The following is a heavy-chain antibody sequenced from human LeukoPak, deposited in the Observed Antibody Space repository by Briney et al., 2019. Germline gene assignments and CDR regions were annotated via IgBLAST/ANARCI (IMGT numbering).Heavy chain of an antibody. CDR1: GGTFSSYA. CDR3: ARSNPAYYYDSSGYYFDY. V-gene: IGHV1-69*13. Sequence: ASVKVSCKASGGTFSSYAISWVRQAPGQGLEWMGGIIPIFGTANYAQKLQGRVTITADESTSTAYTELSSLRSEDTAVYYCARSNPAYYYDSSGYYFDYWGQGTLVTVSS. CDR2: IIPIFGTA. J-gene: IGHJ4*02. D-gene: IGHD3-22*01.